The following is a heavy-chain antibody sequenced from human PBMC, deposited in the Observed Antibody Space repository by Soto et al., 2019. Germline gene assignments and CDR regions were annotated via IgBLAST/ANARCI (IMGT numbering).Heavy chain of an antibody. V-gene: IGHV1-8*01. Sequence: EAXVKLSCKASGYTFTSYDIHWVRQATGQCLEWMGWMNPNSGNTGYAQKFQGRVTMTRNTSISTAYMELSSLRSEDTAVYYCARRLPRAIAAAGTRNWFDPWGQGTLVTVSS. CDR3: ARRLPRAIAAAGTRNWFDP. J-gene: IGHJ5*02. CDR2: MNPNSGNT. D-gene: IGHD6-13*01. CDR1: GYTFTSYD.